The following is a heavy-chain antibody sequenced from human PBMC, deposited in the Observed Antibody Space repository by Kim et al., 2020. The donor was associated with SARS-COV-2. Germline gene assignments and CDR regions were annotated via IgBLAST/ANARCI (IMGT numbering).Heavy chain of an antibody. CDR1: GFTFSSYD. CDR2: IGTAGDT. CDR3: ARGDYDSSGYYGWKYYYGMDV. V-gene: IGHV3-13*01. J-gene: IGHJ6*02. D-gene: IGHD3-22*01. Sequence: GGSLRLSCAASGFTFSSYDMHWVRQATGKGLEWVSAIGTAGDTYYPGSVKGRFTISRENAKNSLYLQMNSLRAGDTAVYYCARGDYDSSGYYGWKYYYGMDVWGQGTTVTVSS.